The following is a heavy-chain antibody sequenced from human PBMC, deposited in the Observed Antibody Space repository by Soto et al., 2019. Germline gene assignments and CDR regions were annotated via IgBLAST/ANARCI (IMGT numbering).Heavy chain of an antibody. CDR1: GGTFSSYT. J-gene: IGHJ6*03. D-gene: IGHD3-10*01. V-gene: IGHV1-69*10. CDR2: IIPGLGIA. CDR3: AREGRAGGSYYYYRDV. Sequence: LVKVSCKASGGTFSSYTISWVRQAPGQGLEWMGGIIPGLGIANYAQKFQGRVTITRDTSTSTAYMELSSLRSEDTAVYYCAREGRAGGSYYYYRDVWGKGTTVTVS.